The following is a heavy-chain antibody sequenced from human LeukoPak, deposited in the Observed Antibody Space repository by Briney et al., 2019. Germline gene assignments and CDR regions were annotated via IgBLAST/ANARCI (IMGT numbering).Heavy chain of an antibody. J-gene: IGHJ6*03. V-gene: IGHV4-38-2*02. CDR2: IYHSGST. CDR1: GYSISSGYY. CDR3: ARAGPSWGGYYPYYYYMDV. D-gene: IGHD3-3*01. Sequence: SETLSLTCSVSGYSISSGYYWGWIRQPPGKGLEWIGSIYHSGSTYYNTSLKSRVTISVDTSKNQFSLKLSSVTAADTAVYYCARAGPSWGGYYPYYYYMDVWGKGTTVTVSS.